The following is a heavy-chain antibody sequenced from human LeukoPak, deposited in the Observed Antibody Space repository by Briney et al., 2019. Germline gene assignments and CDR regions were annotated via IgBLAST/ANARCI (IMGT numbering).Heavy chain of an antibody. CDR1: GGSVSGYY. J-gene: IGHJ4*02. V-gene: IGHV4-34*01. Sequence: SETLSLTCAVDGGSVSGYYWSWIRQPPGKGLEWIGEINHSGSTNYNPSLKSRVTISVDTSKNQFSLKLSSVTAADTAVYYCAGTAAGLYYFDYWGQGTLVTVSS. CDR3: AGTAAGLYYFDY. CDR2: INHSGST. D-gene: IGHD6-13*01.